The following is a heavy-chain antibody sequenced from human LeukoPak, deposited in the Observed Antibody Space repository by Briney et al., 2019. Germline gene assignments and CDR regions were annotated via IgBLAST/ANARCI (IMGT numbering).Heavy chain of an antibody. CDR3: AKVHGWGRQLGYYFDY. Sequence: GGSLRLSCEPPGFTFSNYGFHWVRQPPGKGLEWVAFISYGETETHYADAVQGRFIISRDESNNTLFLQMNSMRDEDTAIYFCAKVHGWGRQLGYYFDYWGHGTLVTVSS. J-gene: IGHJ4*01. CDR1: GFTFSNYG. V-gene: IGHV3-30*02. CDR2: ISYGETET. D-gene: IGHD2-15*01.